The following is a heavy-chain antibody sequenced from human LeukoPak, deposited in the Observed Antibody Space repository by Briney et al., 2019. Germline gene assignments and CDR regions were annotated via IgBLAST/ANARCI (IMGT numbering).Heavy chain of an antibody. D-gene: IGHD3-10*01. CDR1: GYTFTGYH. V-gene: IGHV1-2*02. CDR2: INPNSGGT. Sequence: GASVKVSCKASGYTFTGYHMHWVRQAPGQGLEWMGWINPNSGGTNYAQKFQGRVTMTRDTSISTAYMELSRLRSDDTAVYYCARSRTNMVRGVISPYGFDPWGQGTLVTVSS. J-gene: IGHJ5*02. CDR3: ARSRTNMVRGVISPYGFDP.